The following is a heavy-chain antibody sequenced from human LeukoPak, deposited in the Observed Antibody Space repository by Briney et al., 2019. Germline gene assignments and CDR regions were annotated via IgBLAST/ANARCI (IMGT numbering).Heavy chain of an antibody. CDR2: ISAYNGNT. Sequence: ASVKVSCKASGGTFSSYAISWVRQAPGQGLEWMGWISAYNGNTNYAQKLQGRVTMTTDTSTSTAYMELRSLRSDDTAVYYCARGPSYETYYYDSSGYYSDYWGQGTLVTVSS. CDR3: ARGPSYETYYYDSSGYYSDY. CDR1: GGTFSSYA. D-gene: IGHD3-22*01. J-gene: IGHJ4*02. V-gene: IGHV1-18*01.